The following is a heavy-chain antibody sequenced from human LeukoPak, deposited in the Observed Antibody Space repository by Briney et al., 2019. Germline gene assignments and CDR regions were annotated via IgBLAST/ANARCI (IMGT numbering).Heavy chain of an antibody. CDR2: IAHNGRVA. Sequence: GGSLRLSCAASGFTFSSFGMQWVRQAPGKGLEWLAVIAHNGRVAYYLDSVKGRFTISRDNSKSALYLQMNSLRAEDTAVYYCASCPLYCSSTSPSYYYYGMDVWGQGTTVTVSS. D-gene: IGHD2-2*01. CDR3: ASCPLYCSSTSPSYYYYGMDV. V-gene: IGHV3-30*03. CDR1: GFTFSSFG. J-gene: IGHJ6*02.